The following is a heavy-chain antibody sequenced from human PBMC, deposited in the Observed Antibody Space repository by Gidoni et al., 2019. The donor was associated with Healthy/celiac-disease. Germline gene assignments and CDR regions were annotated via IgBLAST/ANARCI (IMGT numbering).Heavy chain of an antibody. V-gene: IGHV4-61*02. J-gene: IGHJ6*02. CDR2: IYTSGST. D-gene: IGHD3-10*01. CDR3: ARVNFGFGESVDV. Sequence: QVQLQESGPGLVKPSQTLSLTCTVSGGSISSGSYYWSWIRQPAGKGLEWIGRIYTSGSTNYNPSLKSRVTISVDTSKNQFSLKLSSVTAADTAVYYCARVNFGFGESVDVWGQGTTVTVSS. CDR1: GGSISSGSYY.